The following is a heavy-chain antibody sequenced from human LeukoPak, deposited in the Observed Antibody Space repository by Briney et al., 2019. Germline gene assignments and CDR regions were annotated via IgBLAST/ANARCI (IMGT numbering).Heavy chain of an antibody. V-gene: IGHV1-8*01. CDR3: ARDLRYGSYRKHYFDY. Sequence: GASVKVSCKASGYTFTSYDINWVRQATGQGLEWMGWMNPNSGNTGYAQKLRGRVTMTTDTSTSTAYMELRSLRSDDTAVYYCARDLRYGSYRKHYFDYWGQGTLVTVSS. D-gene: IGHD1-26*01. CDR2: MNPNSGNT. CDR1: GYTFTSYD. J-gene: IGHJ4*02.